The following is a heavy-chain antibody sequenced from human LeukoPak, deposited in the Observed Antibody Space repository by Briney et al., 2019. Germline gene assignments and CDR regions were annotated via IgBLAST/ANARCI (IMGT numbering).Heavy chain of an antibody. V-gene: IGHV3-23*01. J-gene: IGHJ4*02. CDR1: GFTFSSYA. D-gene: IGHD3-22*01. Sequence: GGSLRLSCAVSGFTFSSYAMSWVRQAPGKGLEWVSAISGSAGSTYYADSVKGRFTISRDNSKNTLYLQMNSLRAEDTAVYYCARDSSGYFAFDYWGQGTLVTVSS. CDR2: ISGSAGST. CDR3: ARDSSGYFAFDY.